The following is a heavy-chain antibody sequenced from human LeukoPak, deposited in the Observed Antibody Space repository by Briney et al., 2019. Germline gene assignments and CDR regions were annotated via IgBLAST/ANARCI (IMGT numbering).Heavy chain of an antibody. D-gene: IGHD3-22*01. V-gene: IGHV1-2*02. Sequence: ASVKVSCKASGYTFTGYYMHWVRQAPGQRLEWMGWINPNSGGTNYAQKFQGRVTMTRDTSISTAYMELSRLRSDDTAVYYCARRPYYYDSSGYYFDYWGQGTLVTVSS. CDR2: INPNSGGT. CDR3: ARRPYYYDSSGYYFDY. CDR1: GYTFTGYY. J-gene: IGHJ4*02.